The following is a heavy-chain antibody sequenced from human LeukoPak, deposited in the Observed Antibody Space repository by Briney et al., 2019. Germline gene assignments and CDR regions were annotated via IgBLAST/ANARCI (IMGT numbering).Heavy chain of an antibody. J-gene: IGHJ4*02. CDR1: GFTFSNYA. CDR2: ISYDGSNK. CDR3: ARVHSSSWYCCSDY. Sequence: GRSLRLSCAASGFTFSNYAMHWVRQAPGKGLEWVALISYDGSNKYYADSVKGRFTISRDNSKNTLYLQMNSLRAEDTAVYYCARVHSSSWYCCSDYWGQGTLVTVSS. D-gene: IGHD6-13*01. V-gene: IGHV3-30-3*01.